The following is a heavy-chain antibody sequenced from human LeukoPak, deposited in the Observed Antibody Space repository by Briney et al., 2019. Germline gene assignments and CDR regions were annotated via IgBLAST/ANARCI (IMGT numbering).Heavy chain of an antibody. D-gene: IGHD5-18*01. V-gene: IGHV4-34*01. J-gene: IGHJ4*02. CDR1: GGSFSGYY. CDR2: INHGGST. Sequence: SETLSLTCAVYGGSFSGYYWSWIRQPPGKGLEWIGEINHGGSTNYNPSLKSRVTISVDTSKNQFSLKLSSVTAADTAVYYCAAYSYGYLYYFDYWGQETLVTVSS. CDR3: AAYSYGYLYYFDY.